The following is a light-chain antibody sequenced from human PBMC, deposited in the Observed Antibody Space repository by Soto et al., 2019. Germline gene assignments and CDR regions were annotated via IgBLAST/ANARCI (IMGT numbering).Light chain of an antibody. Sequence: EIVMTQSPVTLSVSQGERATLSCRASQRVSSNVAWYQQKPGQAPRLLIYGASTRATGIPARFSGSGSETEFTLTISSLQSEDFAVYYCQPYNNWPPYTFGQGTKVDIK. V-gene: IGKV3-15*01. J-gene: IGKJ2*01. CDR1: QRVSSN. CDR3: QPYNNWPPYT. CDR2: GAS.